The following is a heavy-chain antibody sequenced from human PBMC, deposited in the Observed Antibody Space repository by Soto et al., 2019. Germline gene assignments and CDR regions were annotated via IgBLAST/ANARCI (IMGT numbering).Heavy chain of an antibody. CDR2: IYSNGLT. J-gene: IGHJ5*02. CDR1: GCAIRVYY. Sequence: KASETLSLTFTVSGCAIRVYYWSWIRQPAGKGLEWIGRIYSNGLTNYNPSLKSRVTLSVDTSRNHFSLHLTSVTAADTAIYYCARNRAAAVWFDPWGQGTLVTVSS. D-gene: IGHD6-13*01. CDR3: ARNRAAAVWFDP. V-gene: IGHV4-4*07.